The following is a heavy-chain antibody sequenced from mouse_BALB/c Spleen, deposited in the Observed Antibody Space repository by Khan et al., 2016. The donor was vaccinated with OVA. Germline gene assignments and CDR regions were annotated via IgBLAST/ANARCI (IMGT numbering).Heavy chain of an antibody. V-gene: IGHV1-76*01. CDR2: IYPGTDNS. J-gene: IGHJ2*02. Sequence: QVQLKESGAELVRPGASVKLSCKTSGYIFTSYWIHWVKQRPGQGLEWIARIYPGTDNSYYNEKFKDKATLTADKSSSTAYLQLSSLKSEDSDVYFCAREEALYHLDHWGQGTSLTVSS. D-gene: IGHD3-2*02. CDR1: GYIFTSYW. CDR3: AREEALYHLDH.